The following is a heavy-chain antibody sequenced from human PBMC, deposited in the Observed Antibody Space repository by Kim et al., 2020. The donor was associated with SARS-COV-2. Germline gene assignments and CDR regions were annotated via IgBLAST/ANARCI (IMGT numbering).Heavy chain of an antibody. D-gene: IGHD3-10*01. J-gene: IGHJ4*02. CDR3: ARGLLWFGVDY. V-gene: IGHV1-18*01. Sequence: NYAQKLQGRVTMTTDTSTSTAYMELRSLRSDDTAVYYCARGLLWFGVDYWGQGTLVTVSS.